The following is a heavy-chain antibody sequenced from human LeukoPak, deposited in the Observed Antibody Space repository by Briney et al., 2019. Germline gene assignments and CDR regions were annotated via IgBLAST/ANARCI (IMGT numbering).Heavy chain of an antibody. CDR2: IIPIFGTA. CDR3: ARGSEPMVAATLADYYYIDV. D-gene: IGHD2-15*01. V-gene: IGHV1-69*06. CDR1: GGTFSSYA. J-gene: IGHJ6*03. Sequence: ASVKVSCKASGGTFSSYAISWVRQAPGQGLEWMGGIIPIFGTANYAQKFQGRVTITADKSTSTAYMELSSLRSEDTAVYYCARGSEPMVAATLADYYYIDVWGKGTTVTVSS.